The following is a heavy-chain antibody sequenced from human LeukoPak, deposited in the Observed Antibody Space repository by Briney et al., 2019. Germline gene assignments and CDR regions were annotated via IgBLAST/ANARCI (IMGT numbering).Heavy chain of an antibody. Sequence: SQTLSLTCAISGDSVSGSPAVWNWIRQSPSRGLEWLGRAYYRPKWYIDYAVSVKGRITITPDTSKNQFSLQLNSVTPEDTAVYYCARGAVWGGTNFDYWGQGTLVTVSS. CDR3: ARGAVWGGTNFDY. CDR2: AYYRPKWYI. V-gene: IGHV6-1*01. J-gene: IGHJ4*02. CDR1: GDSVSGSPAV. D-gene: IGHD3-10*01.